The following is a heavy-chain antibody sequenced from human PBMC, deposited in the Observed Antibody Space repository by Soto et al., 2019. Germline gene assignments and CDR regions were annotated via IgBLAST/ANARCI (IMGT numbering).Heavy chain of an antibody. CDR1: GYSFTNFW. V-gene: IGHV5-51*01. CDR3: ATQHPLDSSGWYN. Sequence: GGSLKISCKASGYSFTNFWLGWVRQMPGKGLEWLGIIYPGDSETRYSPSFQGQVTISADRSISTAYLQWSSLKASDTAIYYCATQHPLDSSGWYNWGQGTLVTVSS. CDR2: IYPGDSET. D-gene: IGHD6-19*01. J-gene: IGHJ4*02.